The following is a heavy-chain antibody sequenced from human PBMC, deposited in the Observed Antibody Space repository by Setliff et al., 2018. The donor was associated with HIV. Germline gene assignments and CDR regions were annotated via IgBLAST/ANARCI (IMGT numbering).Heavy chain of an antibody. CDR3: ARTLPQYTNLFDY. D-gene: IGHD5-18*01. CDR2: INPNSGGT. CDR1: GHTFTNYY. J-gene: IGHJ4*02. Sequence: ASVKVSCKASGHTFTNYYMHWVRQAPGQGLEWMGWINPNSGGTNYAQKFQGRVTMTRDTSISTAYMELSRLRSDDTAVYYCARTLPQYTNLFDYWGQGTLVTVSS. V-gene: IGHV1-2*02.